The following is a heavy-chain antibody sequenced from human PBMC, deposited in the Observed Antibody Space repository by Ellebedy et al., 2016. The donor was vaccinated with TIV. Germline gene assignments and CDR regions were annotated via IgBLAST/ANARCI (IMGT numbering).Heavy chain of an antibody. J-gene: IGHJ4*02. V-gene: IGHV3-74*01. Sequence: PGGSLRLSCAASGFTFSRYWMHWFRQAPGKGLVWVSRINSDGSSTSYADSVKGRFTISRDNAKNTLYLQMNSLRAEDTAVYYCTASPTYYDFWSGYYGGGRFDYWGQGTLVTVSS. CDR1: GFTFSRYW. CDR2: INSDGSST. D-gene: IGHD3-3*01. CDR3: TASPTYYDFWSGYYGGGRFDY.